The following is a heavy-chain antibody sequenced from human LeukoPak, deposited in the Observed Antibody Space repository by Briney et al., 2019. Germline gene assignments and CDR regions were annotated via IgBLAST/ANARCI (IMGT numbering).Heavy chain of an antibody. V-gene: IGHV3-48*04. CDR1: GFIFSSYC. J-gene: IGHJ6*02. Sequence: GGSLRLSCAVSGFIFSSYCMNWVRQAPGKGLEWVSHISSSSTSKYYADSVKGRFTISRDNAKNSLYLQMNSLRAEDTAVYYCARGQYGMDVWGQGTLVTVSS. CDR2: ISSSSTSK. CDR3: ARGQYGMDV.